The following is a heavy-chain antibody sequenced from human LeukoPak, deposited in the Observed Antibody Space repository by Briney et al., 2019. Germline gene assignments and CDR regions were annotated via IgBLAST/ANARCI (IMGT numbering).Heavy chain of an antibody. J-gene: IGHJ3*02. Sequence: SQTLSLTCAISGDSVSSNSDAWNWIRQSPSRGLEWLGRTYYRSKWYNDYAVSVKGRITINPDTSKNQFSLQLNSVTPEDTAVYYCASSDNYGGDAFDIWGQGTMVIVSS. CDR3: ASSDNYGGDAFDI. V-gene: IGHV6-1*01. CDR1: GDSVSSNSDA. D-gene: IGHD4/OR15-4a*01. CDR2: TYYRSKWYN.